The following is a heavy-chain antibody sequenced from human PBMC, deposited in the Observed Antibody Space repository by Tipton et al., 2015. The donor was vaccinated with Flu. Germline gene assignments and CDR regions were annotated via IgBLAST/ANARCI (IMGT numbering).Heavy chain of an antibody. CDR3: ARLPTRSYCPDY. CDR1: GDSIGSRYF. V-gene: IGHV4-38-2*01. J-gene: IGHJ4*02. D-gene: IGHD1-26*01. CDR2: IGHTGNT. Sequence: TLSLTCSVSGDSIGSRYFWGWIRQPPGKGLEWIGNIGHTGNTYHNPSLKSRVRLSVDTSKNQFSLKLSSVTAADTAVYYCARLPTRSYCPDYWGQGTLVTVSS.